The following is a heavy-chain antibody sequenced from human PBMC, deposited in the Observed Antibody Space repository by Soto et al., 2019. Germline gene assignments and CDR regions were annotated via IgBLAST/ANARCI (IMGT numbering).Heavy chain of an antibody. Sequence: SETLSLTCTVSGGSISNYYWSWIRQTPGKGLEWIGYIYYRGSTNYNPSLKSRVTISVDTSRNQFSLRLSSVTAADTAVYYCARDRTDSADHYYGMDIWGQGTTVTVSS. J-gene: IGHJ6*02. V-gene: IGHV4-59*01. CDR2: IYYRGST. D-gene: IGHD1-1*01. CDR3: ARDRTDSADHYYGMDI. CDR1: GGSISNYY.